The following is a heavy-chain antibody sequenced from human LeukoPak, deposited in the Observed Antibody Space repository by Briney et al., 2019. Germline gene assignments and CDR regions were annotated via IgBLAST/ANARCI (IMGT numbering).Heavy chain of an antibody. V-gene: IGHV3-53*01. J-gene: IGHJ4*02. CDR2: IYSDNT. CDR3: ARRAGAYSHPYDY. CDR1: GFTVSTNS. D-gene: IGHD4/OR15-4a*01. Sequence: GGSLRLSCTVSGFTVSTNSMSWVRQAPGKGLEWVSFIYSDNTHYSDSVKGRFTISRDNSKNTLYLQMNSLRAEDTAVYYCARRAGAYSHPYDYWDQGTLVTVSS.